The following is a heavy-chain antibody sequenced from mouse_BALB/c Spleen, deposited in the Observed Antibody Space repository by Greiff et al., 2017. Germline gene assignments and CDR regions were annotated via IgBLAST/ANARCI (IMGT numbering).Heavy chain of an antibody. CDR1: GYTFTSYW. J-gene: IGHJ2*01. Sequence: QVQLQQSGAELAKPGASVKMSCKASGYTFTSYWMHWVKQRPGQGLEWIGYINPSTGYTEYNQKFKDKATLTADKSSSTAYMQLSSLTSEDSAVYYCARRELHFDYWGQGTTLTVSS. CDR2: INPSTGYT. CDR3: ARRELHFDY. V-gene: IGHV1-7*01.